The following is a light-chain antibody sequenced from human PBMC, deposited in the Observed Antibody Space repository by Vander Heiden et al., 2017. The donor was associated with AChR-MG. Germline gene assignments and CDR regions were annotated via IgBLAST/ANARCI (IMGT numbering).Light chain of an antibody. J-gene: IGKJ2*01. CDR2: AAS. V-gene: IGKV1-39*01. CDR3: QQSYSTPRT. Sequence: DIQMTQSPSSLSASVGDRVTITCRASQSINSFLNWYQQKPGRAPKFLIYAASTLQSGVPSRFSGSGSGTDFTLTISSLHPEDFATYYCQQSYSTPRTFGQGTKLEIK. CDR1: QSINSF.